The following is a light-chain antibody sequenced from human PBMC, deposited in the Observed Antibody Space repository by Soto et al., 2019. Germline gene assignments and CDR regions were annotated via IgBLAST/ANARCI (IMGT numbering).Light chain of an antibody. J-gene: IGLJ3*02. Sequence: QSVLTQPPSVSAAPGQKVTISCSGSSSNIGNNYVSWYQHLPGTAPKLLIYDNNRRPSGTPDRFSGSKSSTSATLSITGLQTGDEADYYCGTWDSSLSDVVFGGGTKLTVL. V-gene: IGLV1-51*01. CDR3: GTWDSSLSDVV. CDR2: DNN. CDR1: SSNIGNNY.